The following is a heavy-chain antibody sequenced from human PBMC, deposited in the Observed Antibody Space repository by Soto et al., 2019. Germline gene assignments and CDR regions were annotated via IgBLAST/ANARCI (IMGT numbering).Heavy chain of an antibody. Sequence: QITLKESGPTLVKPTQTLTLTCTFSGFSLSSTRMAVGWIRQPPGKALEWLALIYWDDDKRYSPFLKSRLTITKDTSKNQVVLTMSTMDPVDTARACCAHIVVAGLGYYFDYWGKGTLVTVSS. CDR1: GFSLSSTRMA. J-gene: IGHJ4*02. V-gene: IGHV2-5*02. D-gene: IGHD6-19*01. CDR2: IYWDDDK. CDR3: AHIVVAGLGYYFDY.